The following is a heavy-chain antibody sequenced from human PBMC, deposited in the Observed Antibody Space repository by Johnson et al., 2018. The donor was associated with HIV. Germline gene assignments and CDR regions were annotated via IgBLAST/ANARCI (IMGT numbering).Heavy chain of an antibody. Sequence: VQLVESGGGLIQPGGSLRLSCAASGFTVSSNYMSWVRQAPGKGLEWVSRINSDGSSTSYADSVKGRFTISRDNAKNTLYLQMNSLRAEDTAVYCCAREVDTSLLSAFDIWGQGTMVTVSS. CDR1: GFTVSSNY. CDR2: INSDGSST. V-gene: IGHV3-74*01. J-gene: IGHJ3*02. CDR3: AREVDTSLLSAFDI. D-gene: IGHD5-18*01.